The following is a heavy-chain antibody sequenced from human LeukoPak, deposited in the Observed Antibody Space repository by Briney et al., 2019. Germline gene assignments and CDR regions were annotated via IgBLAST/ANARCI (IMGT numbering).Heavy chain of an antibody. D-gene: IGHD2-2*01. CDR2: IYYSGGT. V-gene: IGHV4-59*01. CDR3: ARVGRGGVVSAATEYFDY. CDR1: GGSISSYY. J-gene: IGHJ4*02. Sequence: SETLSLTCTVSGGSISSYYWSWIRQPPGKGLEWIGYIYYSGGTNYNPSLKSRVTISVDTSKNQFSLKLSSVTAADTAVYYCARVGRGGVVSAATEYFDYWGQGTLVTVSS.